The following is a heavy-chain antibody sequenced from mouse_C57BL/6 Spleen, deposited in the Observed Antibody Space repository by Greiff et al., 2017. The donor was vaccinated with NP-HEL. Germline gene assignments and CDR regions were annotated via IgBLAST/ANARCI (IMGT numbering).Heavy chain of an antibody. J-gene: IGHJ2*01. CDR2: IYPGDGDT. Sequence: QVQLKESGAELVKPGASVKISCKASGYAFSSYWMNWVKQRPGKGLEWIGQIYPGDGDTNYNGKFKGKATLTADKSSSTAYMQLSSLTSEDSAVYFCARITTVVDYFDYWGQGTTLTVSS. D-gene: IGHD1-1*01. V-gene: IGHV1-80*01. CDR1: GYAFSSYW. CDR3: ARITTVVDYFDY.